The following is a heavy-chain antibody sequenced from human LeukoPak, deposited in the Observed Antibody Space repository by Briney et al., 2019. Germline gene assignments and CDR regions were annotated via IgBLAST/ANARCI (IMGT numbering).Heavy chain of an antibody. J-gene: IGHJ5*02. CDR3: LRVDDTNGHNWFDP. Sequence: PGVSLRLSCAASGFSFSYYWMHWVRQGSGKGPVWVSRIIGDGTRTDYADSVKGRFTISRDNAKSTLYLQMNSLTVEDTAVYYCLRVDDTNGHNWFDPWGQGTLVTVSS. V-gene: IGHV3-74*01. D-gene: IGHD2-8*01. CDR1: GFSFSYYW. CDR2: IIGDGTRT.